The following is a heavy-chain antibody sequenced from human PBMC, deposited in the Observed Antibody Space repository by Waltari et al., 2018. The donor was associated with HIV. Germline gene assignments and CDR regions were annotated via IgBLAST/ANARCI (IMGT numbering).Heavy chain of an antibody. CDR2: VYYSGST. CDR3: ARNNTHYFDS. J-gene: IGHJ4*02. CDR1: GYSISSGDY. V-gene: IGHV4-38-2*02. Sequence: QVRLQESGPGLVKPSETLSLSCTVSGYSISSGDYWGWIRQPPGSALEWIGSVYYSGSTHYNPTLKSRITISVDTSKSQFSLNLRSVTAADTAVYFCARNNTHYFDSWGQGTLVTVSS. D-gene: IGHD1-20*01.